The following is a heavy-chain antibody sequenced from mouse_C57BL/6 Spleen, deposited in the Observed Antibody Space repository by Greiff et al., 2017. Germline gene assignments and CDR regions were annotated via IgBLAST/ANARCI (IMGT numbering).Heavy chain of an antibody. Sequence: QVQLQQPGAELVKPGASVKLSCKASGYTFTSYWMHWVKQRPGQGLEWIGMIHPNSGSTNYNEKFKSKATLTVDKSSSTAYMQLGSLTSEDSAVYDCGNLGRYAMDYWGEGTSVTVSS. CDR3: GNLGRYAMDY. CDR1: GYTFTSYW. CDR2: IHPNSGST. J-gene: IGHJ4*01. V-gene: IGHV1-64*01. D-gene: IGHD4-1*01.